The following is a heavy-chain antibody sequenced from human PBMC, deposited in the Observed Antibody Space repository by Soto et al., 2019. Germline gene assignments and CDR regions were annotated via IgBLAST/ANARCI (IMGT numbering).Heavy chain of an antibody. J-gene: IGHJ4*02. Sequence: QVQLVESGGGLVKPGWSLRLSCAASGFTFSDYYMTWIRQAPGKGLEWVSYISSTGTTIYYADSVKGRFTVSRNNAKNSLYLQMNSLRDDDTAVYYCASDPYYYASEYWGQGTLVTVSS. CDR3: ASDPYYYASEY. D-gene: IGHD3-10*01. V-gene: IGHV3-11*01. CDR1: GFTFSDYY. CDR2: ISSTGTTI.